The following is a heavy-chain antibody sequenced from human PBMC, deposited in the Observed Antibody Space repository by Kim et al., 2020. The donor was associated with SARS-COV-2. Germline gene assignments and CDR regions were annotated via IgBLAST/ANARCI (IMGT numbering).Heavy chain of an antibody. J-gene: IGHJ4*02. CDR1: GFTFGDYA. D-gene: IGHD4-17*01. CDR3: TREADYGDPPTVGFDY. CDR2: IRSKAYGGTT. Sequence: GGSLRLSCTASGFTFGDYAMSWFRQAPGKGLEWVGFIRSKAYGGTTEYAASVKGRFTISRDDSKSIAYLQMNSLKTEDTAVYYCTREADYGDPPTVGFDYWGQGTLVTVSS. V-gene: IGHV3-49*03.